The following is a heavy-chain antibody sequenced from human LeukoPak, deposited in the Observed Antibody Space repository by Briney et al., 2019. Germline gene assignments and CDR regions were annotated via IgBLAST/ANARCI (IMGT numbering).Heavy chain of an antibody. CDR1: GGSISSYY. J-gene: IGHJ5*02. Sequence: SETLSLTRTVSGGSISSYYWTWIRQRPGEGLEWIGHIYYSGSTNYSPSLKSRLSISVDTSKNQFSLKLTSVTAADTAVYYCARDLNKFDPWGQGTLVTVSS. D-gene: IGHD2/OR15-2a*01. CDR3: ARDLNKFDP. V-gene: IGHV4-59*12. CDR2: IYYSGST.